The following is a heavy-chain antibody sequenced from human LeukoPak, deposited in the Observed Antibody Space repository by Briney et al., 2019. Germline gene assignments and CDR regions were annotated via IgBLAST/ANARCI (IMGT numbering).Heavy chain of an antibody. J-gene: IGHJ4*02. CDR2: IRANGGDT. CDR3: AKDRGY. V-gene: IGHV3-23*01. Sequence: GGSLRLSCVASGFTFSTFAMSWVRQAPGKGLEWVSAIRANGGDTYYADSVKGRFTISRDNSKNTLYLQMNSLGAEDTAIYYCAKDRGYWGQGTLVTVSS. CDR1: GFTFSTFA.